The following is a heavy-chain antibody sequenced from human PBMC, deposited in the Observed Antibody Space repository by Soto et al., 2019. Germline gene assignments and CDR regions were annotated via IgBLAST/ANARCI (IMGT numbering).Heavy chain of an antibody. CDR1: GFTFSSYA. CDR3: AKDEGGYCSGGSCSTPYDY. J-gene: IGHJ4*02. V-gene: IGHV3-23*01. Sequence: GGSLRLSCAASGFTFSSYAMSWVRQAPGKGLEWVSAISGSGGSTYYADSVKGRFTISRDNSKNTLYLQMNSLRAEDTAVYYCAKDEGGYCSGGSCSTPYDYWGQGTLVTVSS. CDR2: ISGSGGST. D-gene: IGHD2-15*01.